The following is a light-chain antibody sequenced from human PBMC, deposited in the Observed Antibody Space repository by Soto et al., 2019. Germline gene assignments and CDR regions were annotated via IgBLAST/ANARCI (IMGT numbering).Light chain of an antibody. CDR2: LAS. Sequence: DIQLTQSPSFLSASVGDRVTITCRASQGFGNYLAWYQQKPGKAPKFLICLASTLQSGVPSRFSGSGSETEFTLTISNLQPEDFATYYCQQLNTYPRTFGQGTKVEV. J-gene: IGKJ1*01. V-gene: IGKV1-9*01. CDR1: QGFGNY. CDR3: QQLNTYPRT.